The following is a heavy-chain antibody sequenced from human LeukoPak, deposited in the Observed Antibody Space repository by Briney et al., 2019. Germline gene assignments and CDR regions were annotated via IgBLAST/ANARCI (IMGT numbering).Heavy chain of an antibody. CDR2: ISWNSGSM. D-gene: IGHD2-2*01. V-gene: IGHV3-9*01. CDR1: GFTFDDYA. J-gene: IGHJ4*02. Sequence: GGSLRLSCAASGFTFDDYAMHWVRQAPGKGLEWVSGISWNSGSMGYADSVKGRFTISRDNAKNSLYLQMNSLRAEDTAVYYCTRSVGYCSSTSCPNYFDYWGQGTLVTVSS. CDR3: TRSVGYCSSTSCPNYFDY.